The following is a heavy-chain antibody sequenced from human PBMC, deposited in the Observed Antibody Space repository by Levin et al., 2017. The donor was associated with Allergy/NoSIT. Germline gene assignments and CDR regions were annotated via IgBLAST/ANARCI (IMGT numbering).Heavy chain of an antibody. CDR1: GGSISGGDYY. CDR2: IYYGGYT. CDR3: SRADSAYDPTPFSGAYYSYYFDY. D-gene: IGHD1-26*01. Sequence: SETLSLTCTVSGGSISGGDYYWSWIRQPPGKGLEWIGYIYYGGYTHSNPSLKSRVTISIDTSKNQFSLKLSSVTAADTAVYYCSRADSAYDPTPFSGAYYSYYFDYWGQGILVTVSS. J-gene: IGHJ4*02. V-gene: IGHV4-30-4*01.